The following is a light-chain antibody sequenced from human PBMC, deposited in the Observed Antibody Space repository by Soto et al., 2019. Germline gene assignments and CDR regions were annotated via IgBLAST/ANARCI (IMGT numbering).Light chain of an antibody. CDR2: GVS. CDR3: QQYGSSPPWT. Sequence: EIVLTQSPDTLPLSPGERATLSCRASQSVSSSYLAWYQQKPGQAPRLLIYGVSSRATGIPDRFSGSGSGTDFTLTISRLEPEDFAVYYCQQYGSSPPWTFGQGTKVEIK. CDR1: QSVSSSY. V-gene: IGKV3-20*01. J-gene: IGKJ1*01.